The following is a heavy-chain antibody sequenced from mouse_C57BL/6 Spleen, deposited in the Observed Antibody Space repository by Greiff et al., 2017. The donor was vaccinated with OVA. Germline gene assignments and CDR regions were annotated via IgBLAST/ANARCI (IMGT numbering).Heavy chain of an antibody. CDR3: ALLRLYAMDY. J-gene: IGHJ4*01. CDR2: IHPNSGST. V-gene: IGHV1-64*01. D-gene: IGHD1-1*01. CDR1: GYTFTSYW. Sequence: QVQLQQPGAELVKPGASVKFSCKASGYTFTSYWMHWVKQRPGQGLEWIGMIHPNSGSTNYNEKFKSKATLTVDKSSSTAYMQLSSLTSEDSAVYYCALLRLYAMDYWGQGTSVTVSS.